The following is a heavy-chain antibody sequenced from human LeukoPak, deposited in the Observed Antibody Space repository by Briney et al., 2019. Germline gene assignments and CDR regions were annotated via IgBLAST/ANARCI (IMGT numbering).Heavy chain of an antibody. D-gene: IGHD3-16*02. CDR1: GGTFSSYA. Sequence: ASVKVSCKASGGTFSSYAISWVRQAPGQGLEWMGGIIPIFGTANYAQKFQGRVTITADESTSTAYMELSSLRSEDTAVYYCARRTPGLYFGAFYYYMDVWGKGATVIISS. CDR2: IIPIFGTA. CDR3: ARRTPGLYFGAFYYYMDV. V-gene: IGHV1-69*13. J-gene: IGHJ6*03.